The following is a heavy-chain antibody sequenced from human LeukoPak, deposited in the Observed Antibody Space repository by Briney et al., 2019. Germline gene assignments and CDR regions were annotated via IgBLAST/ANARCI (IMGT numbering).Heavy chain of an antibody. V-gene: IGHV4-39*01. CDR2: IYYSGST. CDR1: GGSISSSSYY. D-gene: IGHD3-10*01. Sequence: SETLSLTCTVSGGSISSSSYYWGWIRQPPGKGLEWIGSIYYSGSTYYNPSLKSRVTISVDTSKNQFSLKLSSVTAADTAVYYCARQDTMVRGVSNWFDPWGQGTLVTVSS. CDR3: ARQDTMVRGVSNWFDP. J-gene: IGHJ5*02.